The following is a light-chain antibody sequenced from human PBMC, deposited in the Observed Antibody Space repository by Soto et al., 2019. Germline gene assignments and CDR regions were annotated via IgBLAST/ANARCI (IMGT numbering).Light chain of an antibody. CDR2: AAS. V-gene: IGKV1-6*01. J-gene: IGKJ4*01. Sequence: ALEMTQSPSSLSASVGDRVTITCRASQGIGGDLAWYQQRPGKAPKLLIYAASSLQNGVPSRFSGSGSGTDFTLTISSLQPEDFATYYCLQDYSYLTFGGGTKVEIK. CDR1: QGIGGD. CDR3: LQDYSYLT.